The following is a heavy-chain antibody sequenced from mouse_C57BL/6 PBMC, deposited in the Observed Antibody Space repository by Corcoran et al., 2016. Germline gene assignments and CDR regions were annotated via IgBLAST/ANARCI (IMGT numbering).Heavy chain of an antibody. Sequence: QIQLVQSGPELKKPGETVKISCKASGYTFTTYGMSWVKQAPGKGLKWMGWINTYSGVPTYADDFKGRFAFSLETSASTAYLQINNLKNEDTATYFGARYYPEGRMDYWGQGTSVTVSS. D-gene: IGHD1-1*02. CDR1: GYTFTTYG. J-gene: IGHJ4*01. CDR3: ARYYPEGRMDY. CDR2: INTYSGVP. V-gene: IGHV9-3*01.